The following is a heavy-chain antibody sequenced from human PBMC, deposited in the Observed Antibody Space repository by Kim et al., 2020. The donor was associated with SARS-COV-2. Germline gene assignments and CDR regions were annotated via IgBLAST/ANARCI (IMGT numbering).Heavy chain of an antibody. V-gene: IGHV4-59*01. CDR2: IYYSGST. D-gene: IGHD3-3*01. CDR1: GGSISSYY. CDR3: AKFFPPMMIDY. J-gene: IGHJ4*02. Sequence: SETLSLTCTVSGGSISSYYWSWIRQPPGKGLEWIGYIYYSGSTNYNPSLKSRVTISVDTSKNQFSLKLSSVTAADTAVYYCAKFFPPMMIDYWGQGTLVTVSS.